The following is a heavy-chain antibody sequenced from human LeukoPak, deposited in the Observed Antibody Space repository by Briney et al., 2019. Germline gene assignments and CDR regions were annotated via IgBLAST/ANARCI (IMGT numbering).Heavy chain of an antibody. CDR3: ARGPPRGKYYYMDV. Sequence: GGPLRLSCAASAFTFSSFDMHWVPQPTGQGLEWVSTIGTASDTYYPGSVEGRFTLSRDNAKNSLYLQINSLPAGDTAVYYCARGPPRGKYYYMDVWGKGTTVTVSS. D-gene: IGHD1-1*01. J-gene: IGHJ6*03. V-gene: IGHV3-13*01. CDR2: IGTASDT. CDR1: AFTFSSFD.